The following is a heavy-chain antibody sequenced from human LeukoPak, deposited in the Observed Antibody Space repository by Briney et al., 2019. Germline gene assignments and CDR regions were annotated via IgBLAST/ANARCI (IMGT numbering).Heavy chain of an antibody. CDR2: INPNSGGT. Sequence: GASVKVSCKASGYTFTGYYMHWVRQAPGQGLEWMGWINPNSGGTNYAQKFQGRVTMTRDTSISTAYMQLSRLRSDDTAVYYCSRAYSGSYTLNWFDPWGQGTLVTVSS. J-gene: IGHJ5*02. CDR1: GYTFTGYY. CDR3: SRAYSGSYTLNWFDP. D-gene: IGHD3-10*01. V-gene: IGHV1-2*02.